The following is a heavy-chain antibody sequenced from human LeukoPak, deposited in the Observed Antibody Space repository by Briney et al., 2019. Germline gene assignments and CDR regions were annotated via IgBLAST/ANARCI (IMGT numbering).Heavy chain of an antibody. V-gene: IGHV1-69*13. CDR1: GGTFSSYA. J-gene: IGHJ3*02. Sequence: ASVKVSCKASGGTFSSYAISWVRQAPGQGLEWMGGIIPIFGTANYAQKFQGRVTITADESTSTAYMELSSLRSEDTAVYYCARSERGRRVAGCPPWGAFDIWGQGTMVTVSS. D-gene: IGHD2-15*01. CDR3: ARSERGRRVAGCPPWGAFDI. CDR2: IIPIFGTA.